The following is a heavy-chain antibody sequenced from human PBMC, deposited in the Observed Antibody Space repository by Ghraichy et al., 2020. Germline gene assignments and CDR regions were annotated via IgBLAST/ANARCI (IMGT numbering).Heavy chain of an antibody. J-gene: IGHJ6*02. V-gene: IGHV3-53*01. CDR1: GFTVSSNY. CDR3: ASNYRASYYGMDV. CDR2: IYSGGST. Sequence: GGSLRLSCAASGFTVSSNYMSWVRQAPGKGLEWVSVIYSGGSTYYADSVKGRFTISRDNSKNTLYLQMNSLRAEDTAVYYCASNYRASYYGMDVWGQGTTVTVSS. D-gene: IGHD5-24*01.